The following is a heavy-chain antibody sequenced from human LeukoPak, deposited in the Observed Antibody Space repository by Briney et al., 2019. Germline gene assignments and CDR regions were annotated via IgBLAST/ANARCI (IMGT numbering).Heavy chain of an antibody. CDR1: GYTFAGYY. V-gene: IGHV1-69*13. Sequence: SVKVSCKASGYTFAGYYMHWVRQAPGQGLEWMGGIIPIFGTANYAQKFQGRVTITADESTSTAYMELSSLRSEDTAVYYCARNRYCSGGSCYYFDYWGQGTLVTVSS. J-gene: IGHJ4*02. CDR3: ARNRYCSGGSCYYFDY. CDR2: IIPIFGTA. D-gene: IGHD2-15*01.